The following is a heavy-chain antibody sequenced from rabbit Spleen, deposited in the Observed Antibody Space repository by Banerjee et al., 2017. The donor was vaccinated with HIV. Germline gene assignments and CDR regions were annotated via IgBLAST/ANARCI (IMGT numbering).Heavy chain of an antibody. Sequence: QLEESAGGLVQPGGSLKLSCKASGFTLSSYYMNWVRQAPGKGLEWIGYIDPVFGITYYANWVNGRFSISRENAQNTVFLQLNSLTAADTATYFCVRGASSSGYYNLWGPGTLVTVS. J-gene: IGHJ4*01. D-gene: IGHD1-1*01. CDR2: IDPVFGIT. V-gene: IGHV1S7*01. CDR3: VRGASSSGYYNL. CDR1: GFTLSSYY.